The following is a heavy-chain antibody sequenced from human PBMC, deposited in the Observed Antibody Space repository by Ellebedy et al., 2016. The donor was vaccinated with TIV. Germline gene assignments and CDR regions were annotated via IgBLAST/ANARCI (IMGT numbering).Heavy chain of an antibody. CDR1: GFTFSSYA. CDR2: ITGSGGSA. CDR3: AREPACGGDCYSNY. V-gene: IGHV3-23*01. J-gene: IGHJ4*02. Sequence: GGSLRLSXAGSGFTFSSYAMTWVRQAPGKGLEWVSGITGSGGSAYYADSVKGRFTISRDNSKNTVSLQMNGLGADDSAIYYCAREPACGGDCYSNYWGQGTQVIVSS. D-gene: IGHD2-21*02.